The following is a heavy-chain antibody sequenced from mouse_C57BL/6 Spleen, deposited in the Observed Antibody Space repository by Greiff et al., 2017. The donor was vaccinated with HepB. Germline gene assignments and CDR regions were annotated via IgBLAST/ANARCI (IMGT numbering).Heavy chain of an antibody. CDR1: GFNIKDDY. CDR3: TTSDGNLY. J-gene: IGHJ2*01. D-gene: IGHD2-1*01. CDR2: IDPENGDT. Sequence: EVQLQQSGAELVRPGASVKLSCTASGFNIKDDYMHWVKQRPEQGLEWIGWIDPENGDTEYASKFQGKATITADTSSNTAYLQLSSLTSEDTAVYYCTTSDGNLYWGQGTTLTVSS. V-gene: IGHV14-4*01.